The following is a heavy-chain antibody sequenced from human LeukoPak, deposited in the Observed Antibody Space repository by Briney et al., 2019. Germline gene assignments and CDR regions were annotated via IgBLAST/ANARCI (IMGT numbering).Heavy chain of an antibody. CDR3: XRGRSYGFDXDS. J-gene: IGHJ4*02. CDR2: KYYSGST. Sequence: PSETLSLTCDVSGVSINTCCYYWTWIRQPPGKGLEWIGYKYYSGSTRYNSSLRSRLTISLDSSKNQFSLRLTSVTAADTAVYXXXRGRSYGFDXDSWGPGTLVIVSS. CDR1: GVSINTCCYY. V-gene: IGHV4-61*01. D-gene: IGHD5-18*01.